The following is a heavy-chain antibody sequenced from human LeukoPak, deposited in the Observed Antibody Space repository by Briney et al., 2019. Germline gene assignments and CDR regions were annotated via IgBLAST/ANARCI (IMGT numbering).Heavy chain of an antibody. CDR1: GLSFSSYG. CDR2: ISYDGNKE. Sequence: GGSLRLSCAASGLSFSSYGMHWVRQAPGKGLEWVAVISYDGNKEYYVDSVKGRFTISRDNSKNMLYLQMDSLRAEDTAVYHCARERATSTSTWSFDYWGQGTLVTVSS. D-gene: IGHD2-2*01. J-gene: IGHJ4*02. V-gene: IGHV3-30*03. CDR3: ARERATSTSTWSFDY.